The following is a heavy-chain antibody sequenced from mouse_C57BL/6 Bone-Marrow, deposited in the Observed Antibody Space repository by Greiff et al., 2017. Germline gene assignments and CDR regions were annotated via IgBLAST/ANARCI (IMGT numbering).Heavy chain of an antibody. Sequence: VQLQQSGPELVKPGASVKMSCKASGYTFTDYNMHWVKQSHGKSLEWIGYINPNNGGTSYNQKFKGKATLTVNKSSSTAYMELRSLTSEDSAVYYSVSYGSSYGYAMDYWGQGTSVTVAS. D-gene: IGHD1-1*01. J-gene: IGHJ4*01. CDR1: GYTFTDYN. CDR2: INPNNGGT. CDR3: VSYGSSYGYAMDY. V-gene: IGHV1-22*01.